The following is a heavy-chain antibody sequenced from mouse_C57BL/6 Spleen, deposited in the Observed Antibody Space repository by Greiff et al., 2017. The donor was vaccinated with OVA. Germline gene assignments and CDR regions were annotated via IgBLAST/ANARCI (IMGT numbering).Heavy chain of an antibody. V-gene: IGHV14-1*01. CDR2: IDPEDGDT. D-gene: IGHD1-1*01. CDR1: GFNIKDYY. CDR3: TTLITTVVDFDY. J-gene: IGHJ2*01. Sequence: VHVKQSGAELVRPGASVKLSCTASGFNIKDYYMHWVKQRPEQGLEWIGRIDPEDGDTEYAPKFQGKATMTADTSSNTAYLQLSSLTSEDTAVYYCTTLITTVVDFDYWGQGTTLTVSS.